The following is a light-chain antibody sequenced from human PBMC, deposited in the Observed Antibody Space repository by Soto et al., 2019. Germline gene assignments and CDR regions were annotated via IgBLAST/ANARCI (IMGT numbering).Light chain of an antibody. V-gene: IGLV1-44*01. CDR1: SSNVGINT. Sequence: QSVLTQPPSASGTPGQRVTISCSGSSSNVGINTVNWYQQIPGTAPKLLIYNDNQRTSGVPDRFSGSKSGTSASLAISRLQSEAEAEYYCAAWEDRLNGLYVFGTGTKLTVL. J-gene: IGLJ1*01. CDR2: NDN. CDR3: AAWEDRLNGLYV.